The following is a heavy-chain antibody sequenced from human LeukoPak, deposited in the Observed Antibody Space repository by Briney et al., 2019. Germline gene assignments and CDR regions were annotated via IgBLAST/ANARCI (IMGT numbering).Heavy chain of an antibody. CDR2: ISYDGSNK. J-gene: IGHJ4*02. CDR1: GFTFSSYA. Sequence: PGGSLRLSCAASGFTFSSYAMHWVRQAPGKGLEWMAVISYDGSNKYYADSVKGRFTISRDNSKNTLYLQMNSLRAEDTAVYYCASSIGNYWGQGTLVTVSS. V-gene: IGHV3-30-3*01. D-gene: IGHD2/OR15-2a*01. CDR3: ASSIGNY.